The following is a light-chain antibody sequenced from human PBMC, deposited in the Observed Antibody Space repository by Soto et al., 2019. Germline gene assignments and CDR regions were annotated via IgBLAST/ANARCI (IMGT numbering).Light chain of an antibody. CDR1: NIGSKR. CDR2: DDS. J-gene: IGLJ2*01. Sequence: SYELTQPPSVSVAPGQTARITCGGNNIGSKRVQWYQQKPGLAPVLVLYDDSDRPSGIPERFSGSNSGNAATLNISRVEAGDEADYHCQVWDSISDLVVFGGGTKVTVL. V-gene: IGLV3-21*02. CDR3: QVWDSISDLVV.